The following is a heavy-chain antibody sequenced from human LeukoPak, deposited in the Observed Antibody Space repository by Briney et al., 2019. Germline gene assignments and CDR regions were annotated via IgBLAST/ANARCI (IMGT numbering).Heavy chain of an antibody. Sequence: GGSLRLSCAASGFTFSSYFWMHWVRQAPGKGLVWVSRIKSDGSSSTYADSMKGRFTISRDSAKNTLYLQMNTLRAEDTAVYYCARDLDLGGYPRFEDWGQGALVTVSS. CDR2: IKSDGSSS. CDR1: GFTFSSYFW. J-gene: IGHJ4*02. D-gene: IGHD3-22*01. CDR3: ARDLDLGGYPRFED. V-gene: IGHV3-74*01.